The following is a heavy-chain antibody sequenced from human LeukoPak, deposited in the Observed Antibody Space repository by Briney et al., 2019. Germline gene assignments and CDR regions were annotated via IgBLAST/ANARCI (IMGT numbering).Heavy chain of an antibody. J-gene: IGHJ5*02. CDR2: IISIFGTA. CDR1: GGTFSSYV. Sequence: VQVSFKGCGGTFSSYVISWVRQAPGQGLEGMGRIISIFGTANYAQKFQGGVTITTDESPCTVYIVLSSLRSEDTAVYYWERGDVAGVSWFDPWGQGTLVTVSS. CDR3: ERGDVAGVSWFDP. D-gene: IGHD6-19*01. V-gene: IGHV1-69*13.